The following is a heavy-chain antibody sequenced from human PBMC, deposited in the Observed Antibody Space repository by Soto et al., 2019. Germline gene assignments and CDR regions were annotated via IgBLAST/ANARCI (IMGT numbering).Heavy chain of an antibody. V-gene: IGHV4-31*03. CDR1: GGSISSGGYY. CDR3: ARATYYDFPGWFDP. CDR2: IYYSGST. D-gene: IGHD3-3*01. J-gene: IGHJ5*02. Sequence: SETQSLTCTVSGGSISSGGYYWSWIRQHPGKGLEWIGYIYYSGSTYYNPSLKSRVTISVDTSKNQFSLKLSSVTAADTAVYYCARATYYDFPGWFDPWGQGTLVTVSS.